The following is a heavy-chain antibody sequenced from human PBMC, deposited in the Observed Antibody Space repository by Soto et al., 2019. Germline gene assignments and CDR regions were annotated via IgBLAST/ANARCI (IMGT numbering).Heavy chain of an antibody. V-gene: IGHV1-2*02. Sequence: ASVKVSCKASGYTFTGYSMSWVRQAPGQGLEWMGWINPNSGATNYAQKFQGRVTMTRDTSISTAYMELSRLRADDTAVYYCAGVLLRFVDWLPHYYYYYGMDVWGQGTTVTVSS. CDR2: INPNSGAT. CDR3: AGVLLRFVDWLPHYYYYYGMDV. J-gene: IGHJ6*02. D-gene: IGHD3-3*01. CDR1: GYTFTGYS.